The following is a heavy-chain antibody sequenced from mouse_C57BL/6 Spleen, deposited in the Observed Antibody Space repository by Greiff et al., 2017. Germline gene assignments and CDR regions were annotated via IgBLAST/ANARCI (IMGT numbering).Heavy chain of an antibody. CDR2: INYDGSST. V-gene: IGHV5-16*01. CDR1: GFTFSDYY. D-gene: IGHD3-1*01. Sequence: EVKLVESEGGLVQPGSSMKLSCTASGFTFSDYYMAWVRQVPEKGLEWVANINYDGSSTYYLDSLKSRFIISRDNAKNILYLQMSSLKSEDTATYYCARDSGGSPMDYWGQGTSVTVSS. J-gene: IGHJ4*01. CDR3: ARDSGGSPMDY.